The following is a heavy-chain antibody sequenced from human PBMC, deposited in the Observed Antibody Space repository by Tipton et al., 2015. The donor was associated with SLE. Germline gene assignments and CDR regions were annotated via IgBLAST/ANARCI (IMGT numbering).Heavy chain of an antibody. CDR2: IFYTGST. D-gene: IGHD3-10*01. CDR1: GGSISSYY. Sequence: TLSLTCTVSGGSISSYYWSWIRQPPGKGLEWVGDIFYTGSTNYNPSLKSRVTMSLDTSKNQFSLSLNSVTAADTAVYYCARPMVRGAHDAFDIWGQGTMVTVSS. V-gene: IGHV4-59*01. J-gene: IGHJ3*02. CDR3: ARPMVRGAHDAFDI.